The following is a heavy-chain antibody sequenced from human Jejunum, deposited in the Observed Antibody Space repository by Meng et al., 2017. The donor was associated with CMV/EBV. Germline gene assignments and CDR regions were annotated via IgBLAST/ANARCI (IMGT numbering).Heavy chain of an antibody. V-gene: IGHV2-5*01. CDR3: ARLEMVLVPPSILIDS. CDR2: IYWNDDK. J-gene: IGHJ4*02. D-gene: IGHD5-24*01. CDR1: FSPTTNRVG. Sequence: FSPTTNRVGLAWLRQPPGKALEWLAHIYWNDDKRYSPFLKSRLSITKDTSKNQVVLTMTNMDPVDTATYYCARLEMVLVPPSILIDSWGQGTLVTVSS.